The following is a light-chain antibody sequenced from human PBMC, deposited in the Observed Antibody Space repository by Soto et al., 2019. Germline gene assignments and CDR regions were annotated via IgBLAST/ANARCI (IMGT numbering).Light chain of an antibody. J-gene: IGKJ1*01. CDR1: QSVSSRS. Sequence: EIVLTQSPGTLSLSTGARATLSCRASQSVSSRSLARYQQKPGQAPRLLISGASSRAADIPDRFSGSGSGTDFTLTINRLEPEDFAVYYCQQYDSSPLTFGQGTKVDIK. CDR3: QQYDSSPLT. V-gene: IGKV3-20*01. CDR2: GAS.